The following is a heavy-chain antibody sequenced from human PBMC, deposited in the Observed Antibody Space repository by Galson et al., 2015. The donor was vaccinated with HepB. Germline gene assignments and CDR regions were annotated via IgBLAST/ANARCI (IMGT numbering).Heavy chain of an antibody. Sequence: SLRLSCAASGFTFSVYDIHWVRQAPGKGLEWVAVISYDGNNKYYADSVKGRFTISRDNSKNTLYLQMNSLGTEDTAVYYCARHHYGMDVWGQGTTVTVSS. CDR2: ISYDGNNK. V-gene: IGHV3-30-3*01. CDR1: GFTFSVYD. CDR3: ARHHYGMDV. J-gene: IGHJ6*02.